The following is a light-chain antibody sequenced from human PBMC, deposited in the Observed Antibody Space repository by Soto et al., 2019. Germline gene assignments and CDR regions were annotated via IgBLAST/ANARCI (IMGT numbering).Light chain of an antibody. V-gene: IGKV3-11*01. CDR2: GAS. CDR1: QNVRTF. CDR3: QQHSHWPPWT. Sequence: EVVLTQSPAPLSLSPGERDTLSCRASQNVRTFLDWYQQKPGQAPRLLIYGASNRATGIPARFSGSGSGTDFTLTISSLEAVDFAVYYCQQHSHWPPWTFGQGTRVEIK. J-gene: IGKJ1*01.